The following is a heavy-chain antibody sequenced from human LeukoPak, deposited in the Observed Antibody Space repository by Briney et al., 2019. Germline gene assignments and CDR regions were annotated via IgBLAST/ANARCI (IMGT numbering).Heavy chain of an antibody. CDR3: ARGFVAAAIFGNTRTVGYDP. CDR1: GYTFTSYD. V-gene: IGHV1-8*01. J-gene: IGHJ5*02. D-gene: IGHD6-13*01. CDR2: MNPNSGNT. Sequence: ASVKVSCKASGYTFTSYDINWVRQATGQGLEWMGWMNPNSGNTGYAQKFQGRVTMTRNTSISTAYMELSSLRSEDTAVYYCARGFVAAAIFGNTRTVGYDPWGQGTLVTVSS.